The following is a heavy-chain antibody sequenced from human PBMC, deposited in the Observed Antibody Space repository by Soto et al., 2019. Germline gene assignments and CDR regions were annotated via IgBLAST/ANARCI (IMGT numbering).Heavy chain of an antibody. J-gene: IGHJ6*02. V-gene: IGHV3-30-3*01. CDR1: GFTFSSYA. Sequence: GSLRLSCAASGFTFSSYAMHWVRQAPGKGLEWVAVISYDGSNKYYAASVKGRFTISRDNAKNSLYLQMNSLRDEDTAVYYCASHHRYYYYGMDVWGQGTTVTVSS. CDR3: ASHHRYYYYGMDV. CDR2: ISYDGSNK.